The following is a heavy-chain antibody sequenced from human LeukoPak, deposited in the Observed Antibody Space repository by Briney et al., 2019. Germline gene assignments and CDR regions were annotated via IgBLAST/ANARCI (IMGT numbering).Heavy chain of an antibody. Sequence: PGGSLRLSCAASGFTVSSNYMSWVRQAPGKGLEWGSVIYSGGSTYYADSVKGGFTISRDNSKNTLYLQMNSLRAEDTAVYYCAREIAVAGTRIDPWGQGTLVTVSS. D-gene: IGHD6-19*01. V-gene: IGHV3-66*01. CDR1: GFTVSSNY. CDR2: IYSGGST. J-gene: IGHJ5*02. CDR3: AREIAVAGTRIDP.